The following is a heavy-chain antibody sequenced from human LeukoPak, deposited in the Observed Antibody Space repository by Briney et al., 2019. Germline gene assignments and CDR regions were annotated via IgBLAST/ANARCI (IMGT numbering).Heavy chain of an antibody. CDR3: ARYSGYSPIYY. V-gene: IGHV4-39*01. Sequence: SETLSLTCTVSGGSISSSSYYWGWIRQLPGKGLEWIGSIYSSGSTYYNPSLKSRVTISVDTSKNQFSLRLSSVTAADTAVYYCARYSGYSPIYYWGQGTLVTVSS. J-gene: IGHJ4*02. CDR2: IYSSGST. CDR1: GGSISSSSYY. D-gene: IGHD5-12*01.